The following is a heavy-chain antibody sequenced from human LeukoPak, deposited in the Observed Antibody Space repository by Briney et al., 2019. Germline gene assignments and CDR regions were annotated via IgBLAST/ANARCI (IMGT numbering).Heavy chain of an antibody. CDR3: ARDLGAAYCGGDCQAAGYYYMDV. V-gene: IGHV1-18*01. CDR1: GYTFTSHG. J-gene: IGHJ6*03. D-gene: IGHD2-21*02. CDR2: ISTYNGNT. Sequence: GASVKVSCKASGYTFTSHGISWVRQVPGQGLEWMGWISTYNGNTNYAQKLQGRVSMTTDTSTSTAYMDLRSLRSDDTAVYYCARDLGAAYCGGDCQAAGYYYMDVWGKGTTVTISS.